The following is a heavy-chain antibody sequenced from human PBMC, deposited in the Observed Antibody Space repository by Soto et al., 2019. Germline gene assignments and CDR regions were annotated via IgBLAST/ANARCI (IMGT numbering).Heavy chain of an antibody. J-gene: IGHJ5*02. D-gene: IGHD4-17*01. V-gene: IGHV1-69*02. CDR1: GGTFSSDT. CDR3: ARGLRLWFDP. CDR2: IIAILGIA. Sequence: QVQLVPSGAEVQKPGSSVKVSCKASGGTFSSDTISWVRQAPGQGLEWMGRIIAILGIANYAKKFQGRVTITADKSTSTEYMELSSLRSEDTAVYYCARGLRLWFDPWGQGTLVTVSS.